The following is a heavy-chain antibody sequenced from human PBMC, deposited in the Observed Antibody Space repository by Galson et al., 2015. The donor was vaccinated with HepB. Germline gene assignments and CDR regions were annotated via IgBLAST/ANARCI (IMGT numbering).Heavy chain of an antibody. J-gene: IGHJ1*01. D-gene: IGHD3-10*01. CDR3: ARLSPLPGSVAKSFQH. CDR2: INPNSGGT. V-gene: IGHV1-2*06. Sequence: SVKVSCKASGYTFTGYYMHWVRQAPGQGLEWMGRINPNSGGTNYAQKFQGRVTMTRDTSISTAYMELSRLRSDDTAVYYCARLSPLPGSVAKSFQHWGQGTLVTVSS. CDR1: GYTFTGYY.